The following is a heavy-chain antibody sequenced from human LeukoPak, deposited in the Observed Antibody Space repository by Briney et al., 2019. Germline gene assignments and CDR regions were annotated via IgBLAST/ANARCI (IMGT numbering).Heavy chain of an antibody. CDR1: GGSFSGYY. CDR2: INHSGST. D-gene: IGHD2-2*01. J-gene: IGHJ5*02. CDR3: ARGLGDIVVVPAAMGVRPSTYWFDP. Sequence: SETLSLTCAVYGGSFSGYYWSWIRQPPGKGLEWIGKINHSGSTNYNPSLKSRVTISVDTSKNQFSLKLSSVTAADTAVYYCARGLGDIVVVPAAMGVRPSTYWFDPWGQGTLVTVSS. V-gene: IGHV4-34*01.